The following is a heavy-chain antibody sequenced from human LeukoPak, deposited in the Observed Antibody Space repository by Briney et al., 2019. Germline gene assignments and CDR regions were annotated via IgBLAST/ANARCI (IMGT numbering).Heavy chain of an antibody. Sequence: GGPLRLSCAASGFTFSSYWMSWVRQAPGKGLEWVANIKQDGSEKYYVDSVKGRFTISRDNAKNSLYLQMNSLRAEDTAVYYCARPRGSSGWYILYFDYWGQGTLVTVSS. J-gene: IGHJ4*02. CDR1: GFTFSSYW. D-gene: IGHD6-19*01. CDR2: IKQDGSEK. CDR3: ARPRGSSGWYILYFDY. V-gene: IGHV3-7*01.